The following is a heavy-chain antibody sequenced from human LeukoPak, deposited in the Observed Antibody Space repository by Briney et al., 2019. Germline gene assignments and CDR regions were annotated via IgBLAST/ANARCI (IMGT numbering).Heavy chain of an antibody. CDR3: ARLIAGSDCSSTSCSPRASYYYGMDV. CDR1: GGSISSSNW. J-gene: IGHJ6*02. V-gene: IGHV4-4*02. CDR2: IYHSGST. Sequence: SETLSLTCAVSGGSISSSNWWSWVRQPPGKGLEWIGEIYHSGSTNYNPSLKSRVTVSVDKSKNQFSLKLSSVTAADTAVYYCARLIAGSDCSSTSCSPRASYYYGMDVWGQGTTVTVSS. D-gene: IGHD2-2*01.